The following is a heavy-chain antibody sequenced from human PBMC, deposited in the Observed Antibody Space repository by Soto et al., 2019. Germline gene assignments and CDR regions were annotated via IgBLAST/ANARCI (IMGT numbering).Heavy chain of an antibody. CDR1: GFTFSSSA. V-gene: IGHV3-23*01. Sequence: VQLLESGGGLVPPGGSLRLSCAASGFTFSSSAMSWVRQAPGKGLEWVSSISGSGGSTYHADSVKGRFTISRDNSKNTLFLEMNSLRAEDTAVYYCAKGSYYDFWSAPFYFDYWGQGTLVTVSS. CDR3: AKGSYYDFWSAPFYFDY. D-gene: IGHD3-3*01. CDR2: ISGSGGST. J-gene: IGHJ4*02.